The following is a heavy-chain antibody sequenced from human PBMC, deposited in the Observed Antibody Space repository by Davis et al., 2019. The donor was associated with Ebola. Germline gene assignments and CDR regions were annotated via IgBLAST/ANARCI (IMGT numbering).Heavy chain of an antibody. Sequence: SETLSPTCTVSGGSISSISYYWGWIRQPPGKGLEWIGSIYYSGSTYYNPSLKSRVTISVDTSKNQFSLKLSSVTAADTAVYYCARHVQYCSSTSCYSGYYYYGMDVWGQGTTVTVSS. D-gene: IGHD2-2*01. V-gene: IGHV4-39*01. CDR2: IYYSGST. J-gene: IGHJ6*02. CDR1: GGSISSISYY. CDR3: ARHVQYCSSTSCYSGYYYYGMDV.